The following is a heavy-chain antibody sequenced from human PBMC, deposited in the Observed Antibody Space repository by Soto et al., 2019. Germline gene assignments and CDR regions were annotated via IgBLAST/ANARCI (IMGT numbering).Heavy chain of an antibody. CDR1: GFSLSAYS. D-gene: IGHD6-19*01. CDR3: VRDGSGWSRSP. J-gene: IGHJ5*02. Sequence: EVQLVESGGGLVKPGESLRLSCSVSGFSLSAYSMSWVRQTPGKGLEWVSTISTESYIYYADSVKGRFTISRDNAKNSVYLQMNSMRAEDTDLYYCVRDGSGWSRSPWGQGTLVTVSS. CDR2: ISTESYI. V-gene: IGHV3-21*01.